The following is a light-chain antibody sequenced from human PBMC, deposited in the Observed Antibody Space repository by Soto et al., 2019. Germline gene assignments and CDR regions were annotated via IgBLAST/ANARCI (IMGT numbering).Light chain of an antibody. CDR3: QQYGSSPLFS. J-gene: IGKJ3*01. Sequence: EIVLTQSPGTLSLAPGARATLSCRASQSVSSSYLAWYQQKPGQAPRLLIYGAFSRATGIPDRFSGSGSGTDFTLTISRLEPEDFAVYCYQQYGSSPLFSFGPRSKVDIK. V-gene: IGKV3-20*01. CDR1: QSVSSSY. CDR2: GAF.